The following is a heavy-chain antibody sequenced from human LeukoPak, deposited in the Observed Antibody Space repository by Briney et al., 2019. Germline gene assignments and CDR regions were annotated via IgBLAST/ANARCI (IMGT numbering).Heavy chain of an antibody. Sequence: VASVKVSCKASGYTFTSYDINWVRQATGQGLEWMGWMNPNSGNSGYAQKFQGRVTMTRNTSMSTAYMELSSLRSEDTAVYYCARGSAVAGTGNWFDPWGQGTLVTVSS. J-gene: IGHJ5*02. CDR2: MNPNSGNS. V-gene: IGHV1-8*01. CDR1: GYTFTSYD. CDR3: ARGSAVAGTGNWFDP. D-gene: IGHD6-19*01.